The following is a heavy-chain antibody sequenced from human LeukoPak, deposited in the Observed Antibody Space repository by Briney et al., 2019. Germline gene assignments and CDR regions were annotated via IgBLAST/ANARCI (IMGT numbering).Heavy chain of an antibody. CDR2: IRFEGINK. Sequence: PGGSLRLSCAASAFTFSAYGMHWVRQTPGKGLEGVAFIRFEGINKYYADSVKGRFTISRDKSKNTLSLEMNSLIPEDTALYYCAKPQEADLWVPDYWGQGTLVTVSS. CDR1: AFTFSAYG. V-gene: IGHV3-30*02. J-gene: IGHJ4*02. D-gene: IGHD3-3*01. CDR3: AKPQEADLWVPDY.